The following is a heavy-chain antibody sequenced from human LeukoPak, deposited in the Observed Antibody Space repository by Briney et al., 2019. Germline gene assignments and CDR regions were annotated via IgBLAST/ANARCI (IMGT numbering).Heavy chain of an antibody. CDR3: AKDRGYCSGGSCYEGGFDY. J-gene: IGHJ4*02. D-gene: IGHD2-15*01. CDR2: IRGSGGST. CDR1: GFTFSSYA. V-gene: IGHV3-23*01. Sequence: GGSLRLSCAASGFTFSSYAMSWVRQAPGKGLEWVSAIRGSGGSTYYADSVKGRFTISRDNSKNTLYLQMNSLRAEDTAVYYCAKDRGYCSGGSCYEGGFDYWGQGTLVTVSS.